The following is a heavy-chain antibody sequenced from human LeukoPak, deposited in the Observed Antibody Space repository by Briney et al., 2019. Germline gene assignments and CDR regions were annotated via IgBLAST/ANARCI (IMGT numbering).Heavy chain of an antibody. CDR2: ISYDGSNK. CDR3: AKSNYGDYYSGMDV. V-gene: IGHV3-30*18. CDR1: GFTFSSYG. Sequence: PGRSLRLSCAASGFTFSSYGMHWVRQAPGKGLEWVALISYDGSNKYYADSVKGRFTISRDNSKNTLSLQMNSLRAEDTAVYYCAKSNYGDYYSGMDVWGQGTTVTVSS. D-gene: IGHD4-11*01. J-gene: IGHJ6*02.